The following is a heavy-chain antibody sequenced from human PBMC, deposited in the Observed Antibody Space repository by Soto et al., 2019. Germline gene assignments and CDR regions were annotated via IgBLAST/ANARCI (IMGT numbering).Heavy chain of an antibody. J-gene: IGHJ4*02. CDR3: ARGRYYYGSGSTPHHYFEY. D-gene: IGHD3-10*01. CDR1: GGSFSGYY. CDR2: INHSGST. Sequence: SETLSLTCAVYGGSFSGYYWSLIRQPPGKGLEWIGEINHSGSTNYNPSLKSRVTISVDTSKNQFSLKLSYVTAADTAVYYCARGRYYYGSGSTPHHYFEYWGKGTLVTVSS. V-gene: IGHV4-34*01.